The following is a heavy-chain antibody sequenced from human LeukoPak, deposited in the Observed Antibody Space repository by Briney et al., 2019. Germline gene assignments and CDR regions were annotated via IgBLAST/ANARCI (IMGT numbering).Heavy chain of an antibody. CDR1: GYSISSGYY. Sequence: SETLSLTCAVSGYSISSGYYWGGIRQPPGKGLEWIGSIYPSGSTYYNPSLKSRVTISVDTSKNQFSLNLSSVTAADTALYYCARRGVGATYPGAFDIWGQGTMVTVSS. D-gene: IGHD1-26*01. CDR2: IYPSGST. V-gene: IGHV4-38-2*01. J-gene: IGHJ3*02. CDR3: ARRGVGATYPGAFDI.